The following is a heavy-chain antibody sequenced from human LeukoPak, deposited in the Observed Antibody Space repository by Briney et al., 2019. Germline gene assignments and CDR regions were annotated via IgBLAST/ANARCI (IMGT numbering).Heavy chain of an antibody. CDR1: GFTFSNYW. J-gene: IGHJ4*02. Sequence: GGSLRLSCAVSGFTFSNYWMSWVRQAPGKGLEWVANINQDGSGKYYVDSVKGRFTISRDNAKNSLYLQMNSLRAEDTAVYYCAKAHAGTPFYWGQGTLVTVSS. V-gene: IGHV3-7*05. D-gene: IGHD6-13*01. CDR3: AKAHAGTPFY. CDR2: INQDGSGK.